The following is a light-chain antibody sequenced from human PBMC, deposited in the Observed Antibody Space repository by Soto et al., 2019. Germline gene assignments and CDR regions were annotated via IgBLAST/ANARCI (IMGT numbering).Light chain of an antibody. J-gene: IGKJ1*01. CDR1: RSDSTW. CDR3: QQYDM. CDR2: KAS. V-gene: IGKV1-5*03. Sequence: DIQVTQFPSPLSASVGGPVTITCRASRSDSTWLAWYQQIPGGAPKLLIYKASILESGVPSRFSGSGSGTEFTLTITSLQPEDFATYYCQQYDMFGPGTKVDIK.